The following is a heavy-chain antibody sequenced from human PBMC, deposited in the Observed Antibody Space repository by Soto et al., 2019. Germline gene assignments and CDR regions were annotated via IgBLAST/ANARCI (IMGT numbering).Heavy chain of an antibody. D-gene: IGHD6-19*01. CDR1: GDSVSSNSAA. V-gene: IGHV6-1*01. J-gene: IGHJ6*02. CDR2: TYYRSKWYN. Sequence: SQTLSLTCAISGDSVSSNSAAWNWIRQSPSRGLEWLGRTYYRSKWYNDYAVSVKSRITINPDTSKNQFSLQLNSVTPEDTAVYYCARDRSSGWYGSRSPYHHYRLAVWGQGTTVTVSS. CDR3: ARDRSSGWYGSRSPYHHYRLAV.